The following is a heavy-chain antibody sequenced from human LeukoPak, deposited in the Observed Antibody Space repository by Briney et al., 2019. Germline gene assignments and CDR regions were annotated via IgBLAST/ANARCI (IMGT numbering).Heavy chain of an antibody. CDR3: ARDNILTGYTFDY. CDR1: GGSFSGYY. Sequence: SETLSLTCAVYGGSFSGYYWSWIRQPPGKGLEWIGEINHSGSTNYNPSLKSRVTISVDTSKSQFSLKLSSVTAADTAVYYCARDNILTGYTFDYWGQGTLVTVSS. CDR2: INHSGST. J-gene: IGHJ4*02. V-gene: IGHV4-34*01. D-gene: IGHD3-9*01.